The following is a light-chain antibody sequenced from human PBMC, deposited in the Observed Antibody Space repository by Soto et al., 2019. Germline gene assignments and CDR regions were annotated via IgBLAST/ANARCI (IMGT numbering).Light chain of an antibody. CDR1: QSVSSN. CDR2: GAS. J-gene: IGKJ2*01. V-gene: IGKV3-15*01. Sequence: EIVMTQSPATLSVSPGERATLSCRASQSVSSNVAWYQQIPGQTPRLLIYGASTRATGIPVRFSGSGSGTEFTLTISSLQSEDFAVYYCHHYDDGPYTFGQGTK. CDR3: HHYDDGPYT.